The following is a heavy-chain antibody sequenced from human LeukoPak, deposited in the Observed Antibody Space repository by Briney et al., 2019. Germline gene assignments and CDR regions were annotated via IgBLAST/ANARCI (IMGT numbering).Heavy chain of an antibody. CDR1: GGSISSYY. V-gene: IGHV4-4*07. CDR2: IYTSGST. D-gene: IGHD3-10*01. CDR3: ARLTPSRLLWFGELYDHAFDY. J-gene: IGHJ4*02. Sequence: SETLSLTCTVSGGSISSYYWSWIRQPAGKGLEWIGRIYTSGSTNYNPSLKSRVTMSVDTSKNQFSLKLSSVTAADTAVYYCARLTPSRLLWFGELYDHAFDYWGQGTLVTVSS.